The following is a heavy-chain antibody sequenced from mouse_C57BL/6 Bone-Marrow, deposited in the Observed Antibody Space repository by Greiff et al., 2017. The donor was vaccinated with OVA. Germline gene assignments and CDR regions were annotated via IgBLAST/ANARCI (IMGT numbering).Heavy chain of an antibody. CDR1: GFNIEDYY. CDR2: IDPEDGET. V-gene: IGHV14-2*01. CDR3: ARNYYGSSLYYFDY. D-gene: IGHD1-1*01. J-gene: IGHJ2*01. Sequence: VHVKQSGAELVKPGASVKLSCTASGFNIEDYYMHWVKQRTEQGLEWIGRIDPEDGETKYAPKFQGKATITADTSSNTAYLQLSSLTSEDTAVYYCARNYYGSSLYYFDYWGQGTTRTVSS.